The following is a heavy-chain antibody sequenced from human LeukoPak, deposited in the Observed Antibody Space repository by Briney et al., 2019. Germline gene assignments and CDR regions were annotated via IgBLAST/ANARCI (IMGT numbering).Heavy chain of an antibody. J-gene: IGHJ2*01. V-gene: IGHV6-1*01. Sequence: SQTLSLTCAISGDSVSRNSAAWNWIKQSPSRGLEWLGRTYYRSKWYNDYAVSVKSRITINPDTSKNQYSLQLNSVTPEDTAVYYCARGEYSSSWDFYFDLWGRGTLVTVSS. CDR1: GDSVSRNSAA. D-gene: IGHD6-13*01. CDR3: ARGEYSSSWDFYFDL. CDR2: TYYRSKWYN.